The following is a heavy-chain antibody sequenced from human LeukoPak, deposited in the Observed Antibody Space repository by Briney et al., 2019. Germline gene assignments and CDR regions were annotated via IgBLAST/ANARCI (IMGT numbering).Heavy chain of an antibody. CDR3: ARSRGVRGNFDY. CDR2: IYHSGST. CDR1: GYSISSGYY. V-gene: IGHV4-38-2*01. J-gene: IGHJ4*02. D-gene: IGHD2-2*01. Sequence: PSETLSLTCAVSGYSISSGYYWGWIRQPPGKGLEWIGSIYHSGSTYYNPSLKSRVTISVDTSKNQFSLKLSSVTAADTAVYYCARSRGVRGNFDYWGQGTLVTVSS.